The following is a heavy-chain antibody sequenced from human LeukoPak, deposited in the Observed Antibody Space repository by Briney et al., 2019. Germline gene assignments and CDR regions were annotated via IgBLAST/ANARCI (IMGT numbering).Heavy chain of an antibody. CDR3: ARAAGAGDIYSYLDF. J-gene: IGHJ4*02. CDR1: GFLFSSYI. V-gene: IGHV3-21*06. CDR2: ISSGSCYS. Sequence: RGALRHSCAASGFLFSSYILYCVRQAPGKGVESVSFISSGSCYSYIADSFKGQFIVSRDNNKDVVYLEMHRLKAEDQGVDFCARAAGAGDIYSYLDFWGQGTLVTVSS. D-gene: IGHD2-15*01.